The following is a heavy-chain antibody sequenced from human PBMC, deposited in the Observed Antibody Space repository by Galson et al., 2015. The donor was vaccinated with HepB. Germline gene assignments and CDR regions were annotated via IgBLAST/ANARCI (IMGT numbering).Heavy chain of an antibody. CDR3: TSTEDIVVVPAPDY. V-gene: IGHV3-49*03. CDR2: IRSKAYGGTT. CDR1: GFTFGDYA. J-gene: IGHJ4*02. Sequence: SLRLSCAASGFTFGDYAMSWFRQAPGKGLEWVGFIRSKAYGGTTECAASVKGRFTISRDDSKSIAYLQMNSLKTEDTAVYYCTSTEDIVVVPAPDYWGQGTLVTVSS. D-gene: IGHD2-2*01.